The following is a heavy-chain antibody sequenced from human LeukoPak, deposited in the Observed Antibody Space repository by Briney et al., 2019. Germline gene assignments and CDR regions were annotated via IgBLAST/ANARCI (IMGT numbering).Heavy chain of an antibody. CDR1: GFTFSSYE. V-gene: IGHV3-48*03. J-gene: IGHJ4*02. CDR2: ISSSGSTI. CDR3: ARANRDGYNSPVDY. Sequence: PGGSLRLSCAASGFTFSSYEMNWVRQAPGKGLEWVSYISSSGSTIYYADSVKGRFTISRDNSKNTLYLQMNSLRAEDTAVYYCARANRDGYNSPVDYWGQGTLVTVSS. D-gene: IGHD5-24*01.